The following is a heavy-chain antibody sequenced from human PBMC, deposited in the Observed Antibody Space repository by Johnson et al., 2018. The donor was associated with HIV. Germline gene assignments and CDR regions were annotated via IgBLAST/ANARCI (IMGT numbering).Heavy chain of an antibody. CDR1: FFPFLLCC. J-gene: IGHJ3*02. D-gene: IGHD1-26*01. CDR3: AKDRGSWDPGVVDI. Sequence: SLLLSFSSSFFPFLLCCIHWVRQAPGKGLEWVAFMRWCGLSCCVIDSVRGRFTISRDNSKNKLYLQMNSLKTEDTAVYYCAKDRGSWDPGVVDIWCPAT. V-gene: IGHV3-30*02. CDR2: MRWCGLSC.